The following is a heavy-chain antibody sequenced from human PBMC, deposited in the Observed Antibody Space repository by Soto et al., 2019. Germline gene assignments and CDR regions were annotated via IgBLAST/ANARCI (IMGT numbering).Heavy chain of an antibody. D-gene: IGHD1-1*01. Sequence: QITLRESGPTRVKPTQTLTLTCTFSGFSLSARPVAVGWIRQPPGKALERLALIYWDDDKRYSPSLMSRLTNTKATSKNQVGLTMTMMDPRDTAIYYFVHRAVIAGNWNGGYFGYWGQGALVTVS. V-gene: IGHV2-5*02. CDR3: VHRAVIAGNWNGGYFGY. CDR1: GFSLSARPVA. CDR2: IYWDDDK. J-gene: IGHJ4*02.